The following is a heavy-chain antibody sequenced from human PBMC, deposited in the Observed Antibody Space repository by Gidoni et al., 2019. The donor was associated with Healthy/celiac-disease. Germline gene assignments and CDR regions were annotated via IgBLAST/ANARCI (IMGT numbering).Heavy chain of an antibody. V-gene: IGHV3-23*01. J-gene: IGHJ4*02. CDR1: GFTFSSYA. CDR2: ISGSGGST. CDR3: AKDRWRELSYFDY. Sequence: EVKLLEPGGGLVQPGGSLRLSCAASGFTFSSYAMSWVRQAPGKGLGWVSAISGSGGSTYYADSVKGRFTISRDNSKNTLYLQMNSLRAEDTAVYYCAKDRWRELSYFDYWGQGTLVTVSS. D-gene: IGHD1-26*01.